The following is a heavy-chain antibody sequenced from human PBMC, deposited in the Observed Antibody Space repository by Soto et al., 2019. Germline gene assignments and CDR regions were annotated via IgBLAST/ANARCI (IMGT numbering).Heavy chain of an antibody. Sequence: PSATLSLTCLVSGYSVTSSDYYWAWIRQPPGKVLEWIGSMFYSGLTYYNPSLKSRVTLSVDTSKNQFSVRLNSVTAADTAVYYCAPLSVSLSGPYGIHVWGQGTTVTVSS. CDR2: MFYSGLT. J-gene: IGHJ6*02. D-gene: IGHD2-15*01. V-gene: IGHV4-39*01. CDR3: APLSVSLSGPYGIHV. CDR1: GYSVTSSDYY.